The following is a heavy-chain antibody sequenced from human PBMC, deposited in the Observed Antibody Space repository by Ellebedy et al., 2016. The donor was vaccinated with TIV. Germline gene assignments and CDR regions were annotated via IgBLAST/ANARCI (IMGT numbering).Heavy chain of an antibody. D-gene: IGHD4-17*01. J-gene: IGHJ4*02. CDR3: ARENAYGDYKD. V-gene: IGHV4-39*02. CDR2: IYYSGTT. Sequence: MPSETLSLTCTVSGASISSSSYWGWIRQPPGKGLEWIGSIYYSGTTYYNPTLKSRITISVDTSKNQFSLKLSSVTAADTAVYYCARENAYGDYKDWGQGTLVTVSS. CDR1: GASISSSSY.